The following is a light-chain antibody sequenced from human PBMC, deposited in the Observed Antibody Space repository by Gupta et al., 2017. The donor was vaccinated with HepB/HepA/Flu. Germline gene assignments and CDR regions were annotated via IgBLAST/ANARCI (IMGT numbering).Light chain of an antibody. CDR2: AAS. Sequence: DIQLTQSPSFLSASVGDRVTITCRASQGISSYLAWHQQKPGKAPKLLIYAASTLQSGVPSRFSGSGSGTEFTLTISSLQPEDFATYYCQQLNSYPITFGQGTRLEIK. V-gene: IGKV1-9*01. CDR3: QQLNSYPIT. CDR1: QGISSY. J-gene: IGKJ5*01.